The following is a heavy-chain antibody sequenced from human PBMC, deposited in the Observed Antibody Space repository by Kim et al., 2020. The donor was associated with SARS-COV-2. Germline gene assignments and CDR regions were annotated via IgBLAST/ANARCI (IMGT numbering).Heavy chain of an antibody. CDR3: ARERYYYGMDV. J-gene: IGHJ6*02. CDR1: GFTFSSYG. CDR2: IWYDGSNK. V-gene: IGHV3-33*01. Sequence: GGSLILSCAASGFTFSSYGMHWVRQAPGKGLEWVAVIWYDGSNKYYADSVKGRFTISRDNSKNTLYLQRNSLRAEDTAVYYCARERYYYGMDVWGQGTTVTVSS.